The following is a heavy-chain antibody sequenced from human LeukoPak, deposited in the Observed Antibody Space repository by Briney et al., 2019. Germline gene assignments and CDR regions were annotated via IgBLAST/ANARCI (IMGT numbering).Heavy chain of an antibody. CDR1: GYTLTELS. J-gene: IGHJ4*02. Sequence: ASVKVYCKVSGYTLTELSMHWVRQAPGKGLEWMGGFDPEDGETIYAQRFQGRVTMTEDTSTDTAYMELSSLRSEDTAVYYCATWQDRLLAYYFDYWGQGTLVTVSS. V-gene: IGHV1-24*01. CDR3: ATWQDRLLAYYFDY. CDR2: FDPEDGET. D-gene: IGHD2-15*01.